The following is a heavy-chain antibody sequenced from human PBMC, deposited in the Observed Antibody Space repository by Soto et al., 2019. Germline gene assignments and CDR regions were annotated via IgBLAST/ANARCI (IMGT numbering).Heavy chain of an antibody. CDR2: IYYSGST. CDR3: ARGYLLDGMDV. V-gene: IGHV4-31*03. J-gene: IGHJ6*02. Sequence: QVQLQESRTGLVKPSQTLSLTCTVSGGSISSGGYYWSWIRQHPGKGLEWIGYIYYSGSTYYNPSLKSRVTISVDTSKNQFSLKLSSVTAADTAVYYCARGYLLDGMDVWGQGTTVTVSS. D-gene: IGHD1-20*01. CDR1: GGSISSGGYY.